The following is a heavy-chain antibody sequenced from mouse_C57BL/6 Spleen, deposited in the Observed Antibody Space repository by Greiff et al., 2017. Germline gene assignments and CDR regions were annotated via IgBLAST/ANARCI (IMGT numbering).Heavy chain of an antibody. CDR3: ARVYDYDVGAMDY. J-gene: IGHJ4*01. V-gene: IGHV1-82*01. CDR1: GYAFSSSW. Sequence: QVQLQQPGPELVKPGASVKISCKASGYAFSSSWMNWVKQRPGKGLEWIGRIYPGDGDTNYNGKFKGKATLTADKSSSTAYMQLSSLTSEDSAVYFCARVYDYDVGAMDYWGQGTSVTVSS. CDR2: IYPGDGDT. D-gene: IGHD2-4*01.